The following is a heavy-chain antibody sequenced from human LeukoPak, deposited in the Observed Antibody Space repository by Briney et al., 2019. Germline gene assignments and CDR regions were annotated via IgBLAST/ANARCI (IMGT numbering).Heavy chain of an antibody. CDR1: GFTFSDYY. J-gene: IGHJ4*02. V-gene: IGHV3-11*04. Sequence: PGGSLRLSCAASGFTFSDYYMSWIRQAPGKGLEWVSYISSSGSTIYYADSVKGRFTISRDNAKNSLYLQMNSLRAEDTAVYYCATEEDTIFGVVTDYWGQGTLGTVSS. D-gene: IGHD3-3*01. CDR3: ATEEDTIFGVVTDY. CDR2: ISSSGSTI.